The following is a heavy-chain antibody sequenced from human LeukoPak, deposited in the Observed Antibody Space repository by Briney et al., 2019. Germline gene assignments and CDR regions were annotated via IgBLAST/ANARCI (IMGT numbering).Heavy chain of an antibody. CDR2: ISGSGGKT. Sequence: GGSLRLSCTASGFTFSTYAISWVRQPPEGGLEWVSAISGSGGKTYYTDSVKGRFNITRDNSTNTLYLQMNSLRVEDTAVYYCAKEYSSSGYFDYWGQGTLVTVSS. D-gene: IGHD6-13*01. V-gene: IGHV3-23*01. J-gene: IGHJ4*02. CDR3: AKEYSSSGYFDY. CDR1: GFTFSTYA.